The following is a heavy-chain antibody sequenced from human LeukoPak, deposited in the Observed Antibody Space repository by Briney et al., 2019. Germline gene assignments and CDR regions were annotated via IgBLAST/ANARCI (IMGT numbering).Heavy chain of an antibody. D-gene: IGHD3-22*01. CDR1: GGSISGYY. CDR2: IYYSGST. J-gene: IGHJ3*02. CDR3: ARGPYSYDSSGAFDI. Sequence: SETLSLTCTVSGGSISGYYWSWIRQPPGKGLEWIGYIYYSGSTSYNPSLKSRVTISVDTSKNQFSLKLSSVTAADTAVYFCARGPYSYDSSGAFDIWGQGTMVTVSS. V-gene: IGHV4-59*08.